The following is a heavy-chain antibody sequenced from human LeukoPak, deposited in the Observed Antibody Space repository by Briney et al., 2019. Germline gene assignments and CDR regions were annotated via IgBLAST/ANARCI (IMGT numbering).Heavy chain of an antibody. CDR3: ARDDGPHDY. Sequence: PGGSLRLSCAVSGFTFSSYWMHWVRQAPGKGLVWVSRIDRDGSRINYADSVKGRFTISRDNGKNTLFLQMNSLRAEDAAVYYCARDDGPHDYWGQGTLVTVSS. CDR2: IDRDGSRI. J-gene: IGHJ4*02. V-gene: IGHV3-74*01. D-gene: IGHD4-17*01. CDR1: GFTFSSYW.